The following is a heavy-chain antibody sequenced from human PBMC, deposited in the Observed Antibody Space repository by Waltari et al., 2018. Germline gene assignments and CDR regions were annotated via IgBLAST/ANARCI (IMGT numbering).Heavy chain of an antibody. CDR1: GYTFTGYY. V-gene: IGHV1-2*06. CDR3: ASQRGVSLYYYMDV. D-gene: IGHD6-6*01. J-gene: IGHJ6*03. CDR2: MKTNSGGT. Sequence: QVQLVQSGAEVKKPGASVKVSCKASGYTFTGYYMPWVRQAPGQGREWIGRMKTNSGGTNYEQKYQGRDTMTRNTASSRAYMELSRVRSDDTAVYYCASQRGVSLYYYMDVWGKGTTVTVSS.